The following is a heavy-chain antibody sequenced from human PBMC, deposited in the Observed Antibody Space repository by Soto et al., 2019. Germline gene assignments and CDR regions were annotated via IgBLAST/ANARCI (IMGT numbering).Heavy chain of an antibody. Sequence: EVQLVETGGGLIQPGGSLRLSCAASGFNVNSNSMNWVRQAPGKGLEWLSLIHSDGNTKYADSVKGRFTISRDGFENTFYLQMNSLRAEDTAVYYCARNVWLESWGQGTLVTVSS. CDR3: ARNVWLES. CDR2: IHSDGNT. J-gene: IGHJ5*01. V-gene: IGHV3-53*02. CDR1: GFNVNSNS.